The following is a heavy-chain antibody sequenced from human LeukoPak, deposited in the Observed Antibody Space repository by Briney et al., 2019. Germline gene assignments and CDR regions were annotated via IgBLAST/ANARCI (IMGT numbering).Heavy chain of an antibody. V-gene: IGHV3-11*01. CDR1: GFTFSDYY. D-gene: IGHD6-13*01. CDR3: AKGSSSSWYNWFDP. J-gene: IGHJ5*02. CDR2: ISSSGSTI. Sequence: GGSLRLSCAASGFTFSDYYMSWIRQAPGKGLEWVSYISSSGSTIYYADSVKGRFTISRDNAKNSLYLQMNSLRAEDTAVYYCAKGSSSSWYNWFDPWGQGTLVTVSS.